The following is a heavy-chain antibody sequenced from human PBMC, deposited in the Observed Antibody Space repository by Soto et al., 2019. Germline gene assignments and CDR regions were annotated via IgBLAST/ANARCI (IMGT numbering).Heavy chain of an antibody. CDR3: ARGRTVAGRANNWFDP. D-gene: IGHD6-19*01. CDR1: GYTFTSYD. J-gene: IGHJ5*02. Sequence: ASVKVSCKASGYTFTSYDINWVRQATGQGLEWMGWMNPNSGNTGYAQKFQGRVTMTRNTSISTAYMELSRLRSEDTAVYYCARGRTVAGRANNWFDPWGQGTLVTVSS. V-gene: IGHV1-8*01. CDR2: MNPNSGNT.